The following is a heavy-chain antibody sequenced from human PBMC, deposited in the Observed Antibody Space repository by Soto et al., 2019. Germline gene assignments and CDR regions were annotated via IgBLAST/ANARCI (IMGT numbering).Heavy chain of an antibody. Sequence: SETLSLTCAVSSGSISSSNWWSWVRQPPGKGLEWIGEIYHSGSTNYNPSLKSRVTISVDTSKNQFSLKLSSVTAADTAVYYCARFSERQLLSDAFDIWGQGTMVTVSS. V-gene: IGHV4-4*02. CDR1: SGSISSSNW. D-gene: IGHD2-2*01. CDR2: IYHSGST. J-gene: IGHJ3*02. CDR3: ARFSERQLLSDAFDI.